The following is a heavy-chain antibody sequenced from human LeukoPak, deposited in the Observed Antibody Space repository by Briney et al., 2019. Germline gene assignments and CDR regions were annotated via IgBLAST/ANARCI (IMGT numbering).Heavy chain of an antibody. CDR2: IYHSGST. Sequence: SSETLSLTCTVSTYFISSGYYWGWIRQTPGKGLEWIGSIYHSGSTYYNPSLKSRVTISVDTSKNQFSLKLSSVTAADSAVYYCARDPVGAFVAWGQGTPVTVSS. D-gene: IGHD1-26*01. V-gene: IGHV4-38-2*02. J-gene: IGHJ5*02. CDR1: TYFISSGYY. CDR3: ARDPVGAFVA.